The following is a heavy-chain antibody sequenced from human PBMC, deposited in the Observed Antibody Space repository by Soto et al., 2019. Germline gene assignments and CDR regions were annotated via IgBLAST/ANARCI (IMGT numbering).Heavy chain of an antibody. V-gene: IGHV1-69*13. D-gene: IGHD3-22*01. CDR2: IIPIFGTA. CDR1: EGTFSSYA. Sequence: SVKVSCKASEGTFSSYAISWARQAPGQGLEWMGGIIPIFGTANYAQKFQGRVTITADESTSTAYMELSSLRSEDTAVYYCAREIASVVVITTGLGWFDPWGQGTLVTVSS. CDR3: AREIASVVVITTGLGWFDP. J-gene: IGHJ5*02.